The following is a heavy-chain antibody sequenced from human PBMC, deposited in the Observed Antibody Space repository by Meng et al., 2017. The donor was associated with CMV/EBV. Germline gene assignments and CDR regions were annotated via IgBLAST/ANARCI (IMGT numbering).Heavy chain of an antibody. J-gene: IGHJ4*02. V-gene: IGHV1-2*02. CDR3: ARGVGGTLWHDY. CDR2: INPDSGGT. D-gene: IGHD1-26*01. CDR1: GYTFTGYY. Sequence: ASVQVSCKASGYTFTGYYMHWVRQAPAQGLEWLGWINPDSGGTNYAQKFQGRVTMTRDTSLSTASMELSSLRTDDTAVYYCARGVGGTLWHDYWGQGTLVTVSS.